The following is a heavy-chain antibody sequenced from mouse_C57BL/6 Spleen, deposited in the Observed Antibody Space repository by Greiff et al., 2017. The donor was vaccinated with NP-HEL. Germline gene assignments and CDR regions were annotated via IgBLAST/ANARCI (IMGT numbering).Heavy chain of an antibody. CDR2: IDPSDSYT. CDR3: ARRDYYGSSYWYFDV. D-gene: IGHD1-1*01. CDR1: GYTFTSYW. Sequence: QVQLQQSGAELVKPGASVKLSCKASGYTFTSYWMQWVKQRPGQGLEWIGEIDPSDSYTNYNQKFKGKATLTVDTSSSTAYMQLSSLTSEDSAVYYCARRDYYGSSYWYFDVWGTGTTVTVSS. J-gene: IGHJ1*03. V-gene: IGHV1-50*01.